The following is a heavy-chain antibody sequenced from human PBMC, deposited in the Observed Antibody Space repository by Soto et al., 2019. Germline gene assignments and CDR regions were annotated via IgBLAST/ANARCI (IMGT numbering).Heavy chain of an antibody. Sequence: QVQLVQSGAEEKKPGASVRVSCTASGYTVSSNAIHWVRQAPGQRLEWMGWINPAYGNTKYSQKLQGRLTITRDTSASTAYMELSSLKSEDTAVYYCARIVYDSSGYNRYFDYWGQGTLVTVSS. D-gene: IGHD3-22*01. J-gene: IGHJ4*02. CDR1: GYTVSSNA. V-gene: IGHV1-3*05. CDR2: INPAYGNT. CDR3: ARIVYDSSGYNRYFDY.